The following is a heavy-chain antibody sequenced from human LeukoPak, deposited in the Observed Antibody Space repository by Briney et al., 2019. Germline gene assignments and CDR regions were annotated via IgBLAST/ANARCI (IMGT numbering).Heavy chain of an antibody. CDR3: TAEKNY. V-gene: IGHV3-49*04. J-gene: IGHJ4*02. Sequence: GGSLRLSCTVSGFNFGFDAYSVSWVRQAPGKGLEWVGFIKANKYGGTTEYAASVKGTFAISRDDSTSITYLQSNSLKTEDTAMYYCTAEKNYWGQGTLVAVSS. CDR2: IKANKYGGTT. CDR1: GFNFGFDAYS.